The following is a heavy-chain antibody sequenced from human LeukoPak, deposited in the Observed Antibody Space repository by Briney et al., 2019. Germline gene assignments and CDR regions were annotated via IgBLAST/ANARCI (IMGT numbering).Heavy chain of an antibody. V-gene: IGHV1-69*05. CDR2: IIPIFGTA. D-gene: IGHD1-7*01. Sequence: ASVKVSCKASGGTFSSYAIRWLRQAPGQGLEWMGRIIPIFGTANYAQKFQGRVTITTDESTSTAYMELSSLRSEDTAVYYCTRDPKLELRPYYFDYWGQGTLVTVSS. CDR1: GGTFSSYA. J-gene: IGHJ4*02. CDR3: TRDPKLELRPYYFDY.